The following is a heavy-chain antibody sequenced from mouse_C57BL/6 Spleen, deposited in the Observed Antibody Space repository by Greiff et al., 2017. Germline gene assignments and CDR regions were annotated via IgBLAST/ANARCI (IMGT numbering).Heavy chain of an antibody. Sequence: QVQLKQSGPELVKPGASVKISCKASGYSFTSYYIHWVKQRPGQGLEWIGWIYPGSGNTKYNEKFKGKATLTADTSSSTAYMQLSSLTSEDSAVYYCARRYGNYEDYFDYWGQGTTLTVSS. CDR1: GYSFTSYY. D-gene: IGHD2-1*01. J-gene: IGHJ2*01. CDR2: IYPGSGNT. V-gene: IGHV1-66*01. CDR3: ARRYGNYEDYFDY.